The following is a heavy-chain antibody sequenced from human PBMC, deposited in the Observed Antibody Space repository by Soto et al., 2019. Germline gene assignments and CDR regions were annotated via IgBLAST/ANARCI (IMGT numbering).Heavy chain of an antibody. CDR3: ERGLYYCDSSGYYEWLEY. CDR1: GGSISSYY. Sequence: SETLSLTCTVSGGSISSYYWSWIRQPAGKGLEWIGRIYTSGSTNYNPSLKSRVTMSVDTSKNQFSLKLSSVTAADTAVYYCERGLYYCDSSGYYEWLEYWGQGTLVTFSS. CDR2: IYTSGST. J-gene: IGHJ4*02. D-gene: IGHD3-22*01. V-gene: IGHV4-4*07.